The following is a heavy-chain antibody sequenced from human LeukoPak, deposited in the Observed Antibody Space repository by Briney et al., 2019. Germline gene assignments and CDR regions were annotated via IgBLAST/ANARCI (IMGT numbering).Heavy chain of an antibody. CDR3: AKPDGLWFGELFFDY. CDR2: IRYDGSNK. D-gene: IGHD3-10*01. V-gene: IGHV3-30*02. CDR1: GFTFSSYG. Sequence: PGGSLRLSCAASGFTFSSYGMHWVRQAPGKGLEWVAFIRYDGSNKYYADSVKGRFTISRDNSKNTLYLQMNSLRAEDTAVYYCAKPDGLWFGELFFDYWGQGTLVTVSS. J-gene: IGHJ4*02.